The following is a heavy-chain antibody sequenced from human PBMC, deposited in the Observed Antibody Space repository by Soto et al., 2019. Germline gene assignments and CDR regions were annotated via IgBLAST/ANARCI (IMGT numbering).Heavy chain of an antibody. V-gene: IGHV1-69*13. Sequence: GASVKVSCKASGGTFSSYAISWVRQAPGQGLEWMGGIIPIFGTANYAQKFQGRVTITADESISTAYMELSRLRSDDTAVYYCARGVTYVSGIWGQGTMVTVSS. CDR1: GGTFSSYA. CDR2: IIPIFGTA. CDR3: ARGVTYVSGI. D-gene: IGHD3-16*01. J-gene: IGHJ3*02.